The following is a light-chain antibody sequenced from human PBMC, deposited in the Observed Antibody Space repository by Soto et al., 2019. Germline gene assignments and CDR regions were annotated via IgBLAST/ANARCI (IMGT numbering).Light chain of an antibody. Sequence: QSVVTQEPSLTVSPGGTVTLTCASTTGAVTSDYHPNWFQQKPGQAPRALIYSTSNKHSWTPARFSGSLLGGKAALTLSYVQPEDEAEYYCLLFYSDSRLWVFGGGTKLTVL. CDR3: LLFYSDSRLWV. CDR2: STS. CDR1: TGAVTSDYH. J-gene: IGLJ3*02. V-gene: IGLV7-43*01.